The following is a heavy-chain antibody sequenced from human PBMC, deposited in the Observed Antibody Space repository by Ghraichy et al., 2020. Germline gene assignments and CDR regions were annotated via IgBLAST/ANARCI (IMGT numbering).Heavy chain of an antibody. V-gene: IGHV4-34*01. CDR2: INHSGST. Sequence: SETLSLTCAVYGGSFSGYYWSWIRQPPGKGLEWIGEINHSGSTNYNPSLKSRVTISVDTSKNQFSLKLSSVTAADTAVYYCARGTTYYDSSGYYYVGRSARLDYWGQGTLVTVSS. D-gene: IGHD3-22*01. J-gene: IGHJ4*02. CDR1: GGSFSGYY. CDR3: ARGTTYYDSSGYYYVGRSARLDY.